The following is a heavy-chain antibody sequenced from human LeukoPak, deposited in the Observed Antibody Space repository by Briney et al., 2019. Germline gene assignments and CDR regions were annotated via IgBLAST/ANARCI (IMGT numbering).Heavy chain of an antibody. CDR3: ARDFVVVVAATLTYYYYYMDV. D-gene: IGHD2-15*01. CDR2: IKQDGSEK. CDR1: GFTFSSYW. J-gene: IGHJ6*03. Sequence: GGSLRLSCAASGFTFSSYWMSWVRQAPGKGLEWVANIKQDGSEKYYVDSVKGRFTISRDNAKNSLYLQMNSLRAEDTAVYYCARDFVVVVAATLTYYYYYMDVWGKGTTVTVSS. V-gene: IGHV3-7*01.